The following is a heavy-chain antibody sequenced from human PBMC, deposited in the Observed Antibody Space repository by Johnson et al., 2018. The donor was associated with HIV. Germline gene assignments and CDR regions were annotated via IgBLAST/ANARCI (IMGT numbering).Heavy chain of an antibody. CDR2: INWNGGST. CDR3: ARVRYSGSSFDAFDI. Sequence: PGKGLEWVSGINWNGGSTAYADSVKGRFSISRDNAKNSLYLQMNTLRAEDTALYYCARVRYSGSSFDAFDIWGQGTMVTVSS. V-gene: IGHV3-20*03. J-gene: IGHJ3*02. D-gene: IGHD6-6*01.